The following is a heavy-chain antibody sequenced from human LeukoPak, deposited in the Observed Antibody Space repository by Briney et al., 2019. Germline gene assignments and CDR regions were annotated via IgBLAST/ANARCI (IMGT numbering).Heavy chain of an antibody. CDR1: GFTFSSYW. J-gene: IGHJ6*03. Sequence: GGSLRLSCVASGFTFSSYWMSWVRQAPGKGLEWVTNIKQDGSEKYYVDSVKGRFTISRDNAKNSLYLQMNSLRAEDTAVYYCARGPYASGSYGRRGWVHYMDVWGKGTTVTVSS. CDR3: ARGPYASGSYGRRGWVHYMDV. CDR2: IKQDGSEK. D-gene: IGHD3-10*01. V-gene: IGHV3-7*01.